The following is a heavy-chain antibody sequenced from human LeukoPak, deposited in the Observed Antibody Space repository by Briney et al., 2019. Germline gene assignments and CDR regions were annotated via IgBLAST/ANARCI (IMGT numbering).Heavy chain of an antibody. Sequence: GASVKVSCKASGYTFTSYGISWVRQAPGQGLEWMGGIIPIFGTANYAQKFQGRVTITADESTSTAYMELSSLRSEDTAVYYCARDQGYCSGGSCSHYEYFQHWGQGTLVTVSS. CDR3: ARDQGYCSGGSCSHYEYFQH. J-gene: IGHJ1*01. CDR2: IIPIFGTA. CDR1: GYTFTSYG. D-gene: IGHD2-15*01. V-gene: IGHV1-69*13.